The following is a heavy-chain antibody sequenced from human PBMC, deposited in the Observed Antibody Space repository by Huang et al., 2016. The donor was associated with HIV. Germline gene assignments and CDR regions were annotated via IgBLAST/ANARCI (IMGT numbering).Heavy chain of an antibody. D-gene: IGHD3-10*01. V-gene: IGHV4-34*02. Sequence: QVQLKQWGAGLLKPSETLSLTCAVYGGAFRGSSWTWIRQFPEKGLEWIGYINHNGKTIYTPSLSARVTISTDTSKNHFSLHLTSVTAADTALYYCARGFNYYASDNLGVYYFDSWGLGTLVTVSP. CDR2: INHNGKT. CDR1: GGAFRGSS. J-gene: IGHJ4*02. CDR3: ARGFNYYASDNLGVYYFDS.